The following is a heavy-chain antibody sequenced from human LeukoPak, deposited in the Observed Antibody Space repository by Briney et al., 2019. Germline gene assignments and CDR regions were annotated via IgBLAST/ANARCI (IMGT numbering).Heavy chain of an antibody. CDR3: ARDRWVMDY. Sequence: GGSLRLSCAASGFTFTSYWMSWVRQAPGKGLEWVASIKQDGSEKYYVDSVKGRFTISRDNAKNSLYLQMTSLRAEDTAVYYCARDRWVMDYWGQGTLVTVSS. CDR2: IKQDGSEK. CDR1: GFTFTSYW. D-gene: IGHD1-26*01. J-gene: IGHJ4*02. V-gene: IGHV3-7*03.